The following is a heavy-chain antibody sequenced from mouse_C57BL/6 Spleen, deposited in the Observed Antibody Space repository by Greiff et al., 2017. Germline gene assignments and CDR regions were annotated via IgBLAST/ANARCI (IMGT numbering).Heavy chain of an antibody. Sequence: VQLQQPGAELVKPGASVKLSCKASGYTFTSYWMQWVQQRPGQGLEWIGEIDPSDSYTNYNNKFKGKATLTVDTSSSTAYMQLSSLTSEDSAVYDCARAEDYDYDDYWGQGTTLTVSA. D-gene: IGHD2-4*01. V-gene: IGHV1-50*01. J-gene: IGHJ2*01. CDR1: GYTFTSYW. CDR2: IDPSDSYT. CDR3: ARAEDYDYDDY.